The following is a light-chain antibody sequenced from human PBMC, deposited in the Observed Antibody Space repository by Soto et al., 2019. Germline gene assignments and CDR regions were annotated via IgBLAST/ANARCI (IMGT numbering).Light chain of an antibody. Sequence: EIVMTQSPATLSVSQGERVTLSCRASESLSTYLAWYQQKPGQAPRLLIYGASTKATGIPARCSGSGSATDFTLTISSLQSEDFAVYYCQSYNDWPFTFGQGTKLEI. V-gene: IGKV3-15*01. CDR1: ESLSTY. CDR3: QSYNDWPFT. J-gene: IGKJ2*01. CDR2: GAS.